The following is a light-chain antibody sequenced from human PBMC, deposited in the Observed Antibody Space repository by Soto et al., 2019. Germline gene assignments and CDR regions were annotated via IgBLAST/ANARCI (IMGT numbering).Light chain of an antibody. CDR2: KAS. CDR3: QQAYGAPPT. V-gene: IGKV1-5*03. J-gene: IGKJ1*01. CDR1: QSISSW. Sequence: DIQMTQSPSTLSASVGDRVTITCRASQSISSWLAWYQQKPGKAPKLLIYKASSLESGVPSRFSGSGSGTEFTLTISSLQPDDFATYYCQQAYGAPPTFGQGTKVDI.